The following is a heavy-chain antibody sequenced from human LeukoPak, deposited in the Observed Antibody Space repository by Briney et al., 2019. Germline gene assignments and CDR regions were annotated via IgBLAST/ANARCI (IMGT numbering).Heavy chain of an antibody. CDR2: INSDSGFT. CDR3: ARNFDMKGFDP. CDR1: GYTFTGYY. J-gene: IGHJ5*02. V-gene: IGHV1-2*02. Sequence: ASVKVSCKASGYTFTGYYMNWVRQAPGQGLEWMGWINSDSGFTKYAQKFQGRVTMTRDTSITTVYMDLTRLTSDDTAVYYCARNFDMKGFDPWGQGTLVSVSS. D-gene: IGHD3-9*01.